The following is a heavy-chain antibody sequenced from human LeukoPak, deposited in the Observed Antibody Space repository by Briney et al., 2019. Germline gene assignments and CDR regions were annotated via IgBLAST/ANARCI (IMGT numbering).Heavy chain of an antibody. CDR2: IRGGGSST. CDR1: GFTLSSYA. D-gene: IGHD5-18*01. CDR3: AKDFPYGYYGSYFAF. J-gene: IGHJ4*02. V-gene: IGHV3-23*01. Sequence: PGGSLRLSCAASGFTLSSYAMRWVRQAPGQGLVWVSRIRGGGSSTHYADSVKGRFTISRDNSKNTLYLKMNSLSAEDTAVYYCAKDFPYGYYGSYFAFGVRGTLVTVTS.